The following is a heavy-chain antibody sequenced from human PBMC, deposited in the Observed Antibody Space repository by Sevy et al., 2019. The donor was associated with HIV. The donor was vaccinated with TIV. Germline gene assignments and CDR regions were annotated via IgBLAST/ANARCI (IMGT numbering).Heavy chain of an antibody. D-gene: IGHD1-26*01. CDR3: AGENAWGRGYS. V-gene: IGHV4-59*08. CDR2: IYYNGHI. Sequence: SETLSLTCTVSGGSITSLYWNWIRQPPGKGLEWIANIYYNGHINYNPSLKSRVTLSLDTSKNQFSLRRGSVTAADTAMYYCAGENAWGRGYSWGQGGLVTVSS. J-gene: IGHJ4*02. CDR1: GGSITSLY.